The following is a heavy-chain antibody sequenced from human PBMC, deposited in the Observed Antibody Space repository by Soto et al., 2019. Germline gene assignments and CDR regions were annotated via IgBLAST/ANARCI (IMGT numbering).Heavy chain of an antibody. D-gene: IGHD2-15*01. V-gene: IGHV4-30-2*01. CDR3: ARGQVVAAQH. CDR2: IYHSGST. J-gene: IGHJ4*02. CDR1: GCSISSGGYS. Sequence: SETLSLTCAVSGCSISSGGYSWSWIRQPPGKGLEWIGYIYHSGSTYYNPSLKSRVTISVDRSKNQFSLKLSSVTAADTAVYYCARGQVVAAQHWGQGTLVTVS.